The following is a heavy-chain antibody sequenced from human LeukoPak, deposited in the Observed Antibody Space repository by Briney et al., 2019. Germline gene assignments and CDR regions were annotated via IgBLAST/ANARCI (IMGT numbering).Heavy chain of an antibody. V-gene: IGHV3-21*01. D-gene: IGHD3-22*01. Sequence: GGSLRLSCAASGFTFSSYSMNWVRQAPGKGLEWVSSVSSSSSYIYYADSVKGRFTISRDNAKNSVYLQMNSLRAEDTAMYYCARWYDYDSKGYSYYFDYWGQGTLVTVSS. CDR3: ARWYDYDSKGYSYYFDY. J-gene: IGHJ4*02. CDR1: GFTFSSYS. CDR2: VSSSSSYI.